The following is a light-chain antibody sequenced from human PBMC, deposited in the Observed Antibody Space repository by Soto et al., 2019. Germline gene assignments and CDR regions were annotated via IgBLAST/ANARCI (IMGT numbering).Light chain of an antibody. J-gene: IGKJ2*01. Sequence: DIQMTQSPPSLSASVGDRVTITCRASQSISRYLNWYQQKRGKAPNLLIHAASSLQSGVPSRFSGSGSGTDFTLTISSLQPEDFATYYCQQTYSTPYTFGQGTKLEIK. CDR1: QSISRY. CDR3: QQTYSTPYT. V-gene: IGKV1-39*01. CDR2: AAS.